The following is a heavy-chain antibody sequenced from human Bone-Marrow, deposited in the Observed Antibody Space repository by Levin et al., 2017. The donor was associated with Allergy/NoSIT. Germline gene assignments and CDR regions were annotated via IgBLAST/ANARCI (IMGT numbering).Heavy chain of an antibody. CDR1: GYTFTSYA. CDR2: INAGNGNT. D-gene: IGHD3-16*01. Sequence: ASVKVSCKASGYTFTSYAMHWVRQAPGQRLEWMGWINAGNGNTKYSQKFQGRVTITRDTSASTAYMELSSLRSEDTAVYYCARGLKAALGFDYWGQGTLVTVSS. V-gene: IGHV1-3*01. CDR3: ARGLKAALGFDY. J-gene: IGHJ4*02.